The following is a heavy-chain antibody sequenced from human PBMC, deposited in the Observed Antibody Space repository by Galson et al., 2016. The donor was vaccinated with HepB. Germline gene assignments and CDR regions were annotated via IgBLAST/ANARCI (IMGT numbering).Heavy chain of an antibody. CDR3: ARKRRHYGMDV. D-gene: IGHD1-1*01. CDR1: GFSFATHW. J-gene: IGHJ6*02. Sequence: SGAEVKKPGESLKISCKTSGFSFATHWIAWVRQMPGKGLEWMGIIYAGDSETRYSPPFQGQFTISVDKSTAVAYLQWNSLKASDSAMYYFARKRRHYGMDVWGQWTTVTVSS. V-gene: IGHV5-51*01. CDR2: IYAGDSET.